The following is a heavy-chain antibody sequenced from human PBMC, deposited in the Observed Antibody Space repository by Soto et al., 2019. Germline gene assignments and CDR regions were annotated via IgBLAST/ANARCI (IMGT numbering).Heavy chain of an antibody. CDR2: IRSKAYGGTT. Sequence: LRLSCTASGFTFGDYAMSWVRQAPGKGLEWVGFIRSKAYGGTTEYAASVKGRFTISRDDSKSIAYLQMNSLKTEDTAVYYCTRVPTRYCSGGSCYWGVDYYYGMDVWGQGATVTVSS. V-gene: IGHV3-49*04. CDR1: GFTFGDYA. D-gene: IGHD2-15*01. CDR3: TRVPTRYCSGGSCYWGVDYYYGMDV. J-gene: IGHJ6*02.